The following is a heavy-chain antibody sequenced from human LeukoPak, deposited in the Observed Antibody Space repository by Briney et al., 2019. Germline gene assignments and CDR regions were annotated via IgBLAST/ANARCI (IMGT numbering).Heavy chain of an antibody. V-gene: IGHV3-30*02. Sequence: GGSLRLSCEASGFTFNNFGMHWVRQAPGKGLEWVAFIRYDGSNKYYADSVKARFTISRDNSKNTLYLQMNSLRAEDTAVYYCAKGQYCSSTSCYTGAFDIWGQGTMVTVSS. CDR3: AKGQYCSSTSCYTGAFDI. D-gene: IGHD2-2*02. CDR2: IRYDGSNK. J-gene: IGHJ3*02. CDR1: GFTFNNFG.